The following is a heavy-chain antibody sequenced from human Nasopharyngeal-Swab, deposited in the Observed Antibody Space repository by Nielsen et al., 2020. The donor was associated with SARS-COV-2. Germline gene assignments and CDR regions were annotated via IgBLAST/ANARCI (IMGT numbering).Heavy chain of an antibody. J-gene: IGHJ4*02. V-gene: IGHV4-59*12. D-gene: IGHD5-24*01. CDR1: GGSISSYY. Sequence: SETLSLTCSVSGGSISSYYWSWIRQSPEKRLEYIGYIYSTGGTNYNPSLKSRVTISVDTSKNQFSLKLSSVTAADTAVYYCARGWLQFGGTYFFDYWGQGTLVTVSS. CDR3: ARGWLQFGGTYFFDY. CDR2: IYSTGGT.